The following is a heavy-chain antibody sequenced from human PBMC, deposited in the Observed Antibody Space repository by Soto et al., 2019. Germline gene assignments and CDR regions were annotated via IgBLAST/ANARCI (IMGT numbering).Heavy chain of an antibody. CDR3: ASPSPHYYGSGRRDV. D-gene: IGHD3-10*01. Sequence: QVQLQQWGAGLLKPSETLSLTCAVYGGSFSGYCWSWIRQPPGKGLEWIGEINHSGSTNYNPSLKSRVTISVDTSKNQFSLKLSSVTAADTAVYYCASPSPHYYGSGRRDVWGQGTTVTVSS. CDR1: GGSFSGYC. V-gene: IGHV4-34*01. J-gene: IGHJ6*02. CDR2: INHSGST.